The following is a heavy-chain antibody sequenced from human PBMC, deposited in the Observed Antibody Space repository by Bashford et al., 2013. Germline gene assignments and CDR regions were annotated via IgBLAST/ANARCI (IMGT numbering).Heavy chain of an antibody. CDR2: IHGGNGNT. Sequence: WVRQAPGQRLDWMGWIHGGNGNTKYSQKFQGRVTITRDXSASTAYMQLNSLRSEDTAVYYCARRSGSSSGNWYFDLVGPWHPWSPSPQ. CDR3: ARRSGSSSGNWYFDL. D-gene: IGHD6-6*01. J-gene: IGHJ2*01. V-gene: IGHV1-3*01.